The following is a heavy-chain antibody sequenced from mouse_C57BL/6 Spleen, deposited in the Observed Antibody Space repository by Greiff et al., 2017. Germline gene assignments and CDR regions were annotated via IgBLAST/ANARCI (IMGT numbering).Heavy chain of an antibody. V-gene: IGHV1-81*01. D-gene: IGHD2-3*01. CDR1: GYTFTSSG. J-gene: IGHJ4*01. CDR2: IYPRSGNT. CDR3: ARKDDGYPYAMDY. Sequence: QVQLQQSGAELARPGASVKLSCTASGYTFTSSGISWVKQRTGQGLEWIGEIYPRSGNTYYNEKFKGKATLTADKSSSTAYMELRSLTSEDSAVYFCARKDDGYPYAMDYWGQGTSVTVSS.